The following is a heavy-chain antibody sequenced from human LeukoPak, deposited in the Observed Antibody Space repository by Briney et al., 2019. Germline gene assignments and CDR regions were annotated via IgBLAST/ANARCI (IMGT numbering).Heavy chain of an antibody. J-gene: IGHJ6*02. D-gene: IGHD3-10*01. CDR2: ISGSGGST. CDR3: AKDLSGSPGYYYGMDV. V-gene: IGHV3-23*01. Sequence: GGSLRLSCAASGFTFSSYAMSWVRQAPGKGLEWVSAISGSGGSTYYADSVKGRFTISRDNPKNTLYLQMNSLRAEDTAVYYCAKDLSGSPGYYYGMDVWGQGTTVTVSS. CDR1: GFTFSSYA.